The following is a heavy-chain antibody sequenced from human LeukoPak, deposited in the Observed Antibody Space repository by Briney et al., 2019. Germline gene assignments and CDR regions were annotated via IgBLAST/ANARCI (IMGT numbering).Heavy chain of an antibody. V-gene: IGHV1-3*01. CDR1: GYTFTSYA. Sequence: ASVKVSCKASGYTFTSYAMHWVRQAPGQRLEWMGWINAGNGNTKYSQKFQGRVTITRDTSASTAYMELSSLRSEDTAVYYCATHHSSSPFDYFDYWGQGTLVAVSS. CDR3: ATHHSSSPFDYFDY. CDR2: INAGNGNT. D-gene: IGHD6-13*01. J-gene: IGHJ4*02.